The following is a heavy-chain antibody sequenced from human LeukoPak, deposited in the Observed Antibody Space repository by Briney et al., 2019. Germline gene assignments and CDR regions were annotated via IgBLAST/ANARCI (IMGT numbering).Heavy chain of an antibody. J-gene: IGHJ4*02. Sequence: PGRSLRLSCAASGFTFSSYTMHWVRQAPGKGLEWVAFISFDGSNKYFADSVKGRFTISRDNSKNTLYLQMNSLRAEDTAVYYCARVDETYFRYFEYWGQGTLVTVSS. CDR3: ARVDETYFRYFEY. CDR2: ISFDGSNK. D-gene: IGHD2/OR15-2a*01. V-gene: IGHV3-30-3*01. CDR1: GFTFSSYT.